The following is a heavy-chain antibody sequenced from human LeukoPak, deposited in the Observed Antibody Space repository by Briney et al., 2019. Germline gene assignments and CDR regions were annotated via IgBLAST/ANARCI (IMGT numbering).Heavy chain of an antibody. D-gene: IGHD3-10*01. CDR3: ARHPPNYYGSGSFRY. CDR2: IDPSDSYT. Sequence: GESLKISCKGSGYSFTSYWISWVRQMPGKGLEWMGRIDPSDSYTNYSPSFQGHVTISADKPISTAYLQWSSLKASDTAMYYCARHPPNYYGSGSFRYWGQGTLVTVSS. V-gene: IGHV5-10-1*01. J-gene: IGHJ4*02. CDR1: GYSFTSYW.